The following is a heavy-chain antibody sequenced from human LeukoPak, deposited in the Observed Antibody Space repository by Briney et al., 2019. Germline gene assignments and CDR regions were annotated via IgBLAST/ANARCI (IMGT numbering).Heavy chain of an antibody. CDR2: INHSGST. J-gene: IGHJ3*02. V-gene: IGHV4-34*01. CDR3: ARARRSLIIAAAGGVTFDI. D-gene: IGHD6-13*01. CDR1: GGSFSGYY. Sequence: SETLSLTCAVYGGSFSGYYWSWIRQPPGKGLEWIGKINHSGSTNYNPSLKSRVTISVDTSKNQFSLKLSSVTAADTAVYYCARARRSLIIAAAGGVTFDIWGQGTMVTVSS.